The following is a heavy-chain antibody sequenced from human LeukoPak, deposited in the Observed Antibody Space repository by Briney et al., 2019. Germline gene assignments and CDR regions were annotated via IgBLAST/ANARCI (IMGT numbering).Heavy chain of an antibody. CDR2: IYYSGST. V-gene: IGHV4-59*01. J-gene: IGHJ4*02. CDR3: ARGDRSGSFHFDY. CDR1: GGSISSYY. D-gene: IGHD3-10*01. Sequence: SETLSLTCTVSGGSISSYYWSWIRQPPGKGLEWIGYIYYSGSTNYNPSLKSRVTISVDTSKNQFSLKLSSVTAADTAVYYCARGDRSGSFHFDYWGQGTLVTVSS.